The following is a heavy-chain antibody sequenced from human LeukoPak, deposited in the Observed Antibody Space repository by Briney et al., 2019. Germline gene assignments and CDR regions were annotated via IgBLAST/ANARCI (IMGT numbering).Heavy chain of an antibody. J-gene: IGHJ4*02. CDR2: IYYSGST. Sequence: KPSETLSLTCTVSGGSISSSSYYWGWIRQPPGKGLEWIGGIYYSGSTYYNPSLKSRVTISLDTSKNQFSLKLSSVTAADTAVYYCARHGFGSSYFDYWGQGTLVTVSS. CDR1: GGSISSSSYY. V-gene: IGHV4-39*07. CDR3: ARHGFGSSYFDY. D-gene: IGHD3-16*01.